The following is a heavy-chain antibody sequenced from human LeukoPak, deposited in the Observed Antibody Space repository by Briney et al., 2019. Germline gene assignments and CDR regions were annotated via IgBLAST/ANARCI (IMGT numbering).Heavy chain of an antibody. V-gene: IGHV3-7*03. J-gene: IGHJ4*02. CDR3: AKDLEVVVVITNDY. CDR2: INPVGSET. D-gene: IGHD3-22*01. Sequence: GGSLRLSCAASGFSFSEYWMSWVRQAPGKGLEWVANINPVGSETYYVDSVRGRFTISRDSAMNLLYLQMNSLRAEDTAVYYCAKDLEVVVVITNDYWGQGTLVTVSS. CDR1: GFSFSEYW.